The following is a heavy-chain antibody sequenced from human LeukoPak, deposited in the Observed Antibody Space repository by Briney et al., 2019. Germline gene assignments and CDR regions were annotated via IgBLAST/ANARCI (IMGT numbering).Heavy chain of an antibody. V-gene: IGHV3-23*01. D-gene: IGHD5-18*01. CDR3: AKGDTSIVRRYYFDY. Sequence: GGSLRVSCPASGFNLSSYAMSWVRQAPAKGLEWASVISGSGVGSYYADAVKGRFTISRDNSKNTLDLQMNSLRAEETAVYYCAKGDTSIVRRYYFDYWGQGTLVTVPS. CDR1: GFNLSSYA. J-gene: IGHJ4*02. CDR2: ISGSGVGS.